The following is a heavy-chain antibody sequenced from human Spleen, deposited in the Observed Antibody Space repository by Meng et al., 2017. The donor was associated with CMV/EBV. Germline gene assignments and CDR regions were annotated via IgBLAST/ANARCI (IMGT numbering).Heavy chain of an antibody. CDR2: IYYNGRST. Sequence: SGGSSSSAGYYWSWIRQHPGKGLEWIGYIYYNGRSTYYNPSLKSRVTISVDTSENQFSLKLSSVTAADTAVYYCARERITAGGTASDYWGQGTLVTVSS. D-gene: IGHD6-13*01. J-gene: IGHJ4*02. CDR3: ARERITAGGTASDY. V-gene: IGHV4-31*02. CDR1: GGSSSSAGYY.